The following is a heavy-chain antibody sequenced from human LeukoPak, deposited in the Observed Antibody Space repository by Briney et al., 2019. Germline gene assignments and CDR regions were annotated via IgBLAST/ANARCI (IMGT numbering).Heavy chain of an antibody. CDR1: GFTFSSYA. CDR2: ISYDGSNK. J-gene: IGHJ4*02. D-gene: IGHD2-2*01. CDR3: AKSGCSSTSCYVGY. V-gene: IGHV3-30-3*02. Sequence: GGSLRLSCAASGFTFSSYAMHWVRQAPGKGLEWVAVISYDGSNKYYADSVKGRFTISRDNSKNTLYLQMNSLRAEDTAVYYCAKSGCSSTSCYVGYWGQGTLVTVSS.